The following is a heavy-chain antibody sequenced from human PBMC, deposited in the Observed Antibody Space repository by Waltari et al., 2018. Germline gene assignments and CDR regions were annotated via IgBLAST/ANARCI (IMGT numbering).Heavy chain of an antibody. Sequence: QVQLQESGPGLVKPSETLSLTCTVSGGSISSHYWSWIRQPPGKGLEWIGYIYYSWSTNDNPSLKSRVTISVDTSKNQFSLKLSSVTAADTAVYYCARYGSGWYYFDYWGQGTLVTVSS. D-gene: IGHD6-19*01. CDR2: IYYSWST. V-gene: IGHV4-59*11. CDR3: ARYGSGWYYFDY. CDR1: GGSISSHY. J-gene: IGHJ4*02.